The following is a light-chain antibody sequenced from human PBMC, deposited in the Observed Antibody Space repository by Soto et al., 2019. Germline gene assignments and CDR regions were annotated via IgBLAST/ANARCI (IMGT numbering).Light chain of an antibody. J-gene: IGLJ3*02. CDR2: SNN. CDR3: ASRDDSLNGLV. V-gene: IGLV1-44*01. CDR1: SSNIGSNN. Sequence: QSALTQPPSASATPGQRVTISCSGSSSNIGSNNVEWYQHLPGTAPKLLIYSNNQGPSGVPDRFSGSKSGTSASLAISGLQSEDEADYYCASRDDSLNGLVIGGGTKVTVL.